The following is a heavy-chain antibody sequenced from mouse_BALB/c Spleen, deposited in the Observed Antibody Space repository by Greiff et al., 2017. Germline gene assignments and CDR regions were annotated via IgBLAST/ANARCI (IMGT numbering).Heavy chain of an antibody. J-gene: IGHJ2*01. D-gene: IGHD1-1*02. CDR2: ISSGGSYT. V-gene: IGHV5-9-4*01. CDR1: GFTFSSYS. CDR3: ARGYGYFDY. Sequence: EVMLVESGGGLVKPGGSLKLSCAASGFTFSSYSMSWVRQSPEKRLEWVAEISSGGSYTYYPDTVTGRFTISRDNAKNTLYLEMSSLRSEDTAMYYCARGYGYFDYWGQGTTRTVSS.